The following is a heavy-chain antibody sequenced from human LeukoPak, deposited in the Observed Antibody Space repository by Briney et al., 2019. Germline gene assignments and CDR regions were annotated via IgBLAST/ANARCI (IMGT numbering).Heavy chain of an antibody. J-gene: IGHJ4*02. CDR3: ARSSQLLLYFDF. CDR2: INPSGGST. D-gene: IGHD1-1*01. V-gene: IGHV1-46*01. CDR1: GYTFTSYY. Sequence: ASVKVSCKAFGYTFTSYYMHWVRQAPGQGLEWMGIINPSGGSTSYAQKFQGRVTMTRDTSTSTVYMELSSLRSEDTAAYYCARSSQLLLYFDFWGQGTLVTVSS.